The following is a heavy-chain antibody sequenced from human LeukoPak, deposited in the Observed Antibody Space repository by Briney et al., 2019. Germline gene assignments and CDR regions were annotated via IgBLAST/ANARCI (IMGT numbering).Heavy chain of an antibody. CDR1: GGSFSGYY. V-gene: IGHV4-34*01. CDR2: INHSGST. D-gene: IGHD3-10*01. Sequence: SETLSLTCAVYGGSFSGYYWSWIRQPPGKGLEWIGEINHSGSTNYNPSLKSRVTISVDTSKNQFSLKLSSVTAADTAVYYCARHESLDGSGKIDYWGQGTLVTVSS. CDR3: ARHESLDGSGKIDY. J-gene: IGHJ4*02.